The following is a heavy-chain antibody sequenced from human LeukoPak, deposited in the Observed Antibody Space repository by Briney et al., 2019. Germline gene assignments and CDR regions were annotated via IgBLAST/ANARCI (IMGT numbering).Heavy chain of an antibody. CDR2: IYYSGST. J-gene: IGHJ2*01. D-gene: IGHD4-11*01. V-gene: IGHV4-31*03. CDR3: ARGWGGSTSTVTTRPRYFDL. Sequence: SETLSLTCTVSGGSISGGGYYWSWIRQHPGKGLEWIGYIYYSGSTYYNPSLKSRVTISVDTSKNQFSLKLSSVTAADTAVYYCARGWGGSTSTVTTRPRYFDLWGRGTLVTVSS. CDR1: GGSISGGGYY.